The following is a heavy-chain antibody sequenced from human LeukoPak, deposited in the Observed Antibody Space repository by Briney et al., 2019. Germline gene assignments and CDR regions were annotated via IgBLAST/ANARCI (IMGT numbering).Heavy chain of an antibody. Sequence: GGSLRLSCAASGFTFSSYWMHWVRHAPGKGLVWVSRINSDGSSTSYADSVKGRFTISRDNAKNTLYLQMNSLRAEDTAVYYCATVDYYDSSGYDAFDIWGQGTMVTVSS. CDR3: ATVDYYDSSGYDAFDI. D-gene: IGHD3-22*01. CDR2: INSDGSST. V-gene: IGHV3-74*01. CDR1: GFTFSSYW. J-gene: IGHJ3*02.